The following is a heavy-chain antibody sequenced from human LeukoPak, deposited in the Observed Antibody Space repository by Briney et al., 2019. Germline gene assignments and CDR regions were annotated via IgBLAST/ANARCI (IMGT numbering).Heavy chain of an antibody. V-gene: IGHV1-2*02. CDR2: IYPNSGAT. CDR1: GYAFTDYY. Sequence: ASVKVSCKTSGYAFTDYYFYWLRQAPGQGLEWMAWIYPNSGATRYAQKFQGRITVTRDTSISTAYMELRTLTPDDTAVYYCARDGDAVMVDFDYWGQGTLVTVSS. CDR3: ARDGDAVMVDFDY. D-gene: IGHD5-18*01. J-gene: IGHJ4*02.